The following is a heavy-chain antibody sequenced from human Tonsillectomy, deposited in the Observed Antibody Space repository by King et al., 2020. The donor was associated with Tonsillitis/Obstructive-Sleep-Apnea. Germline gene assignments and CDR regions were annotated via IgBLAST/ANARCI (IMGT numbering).Heavy chain of an antibody. CDR1: GFTFSSYA. J-gene: IGHJ4*02. V-gene: IGHV3-64D*06. D-gene: IGHD5-18*01. CDR2: ISSNGGST. CDR3: VKALDTAMVTRVHFDY. Sequence: VQLVESGGGLVQPGGSLRLSCSASGFTFSSYAMHWVRQAPGKGLEYVSAISSNGGSTYYGDSVKGRFTIARDNSKNTLYLQMSSLSAEDTAVYYCVKALDTAMVTRVHFDYWGQGTLVTVSS.